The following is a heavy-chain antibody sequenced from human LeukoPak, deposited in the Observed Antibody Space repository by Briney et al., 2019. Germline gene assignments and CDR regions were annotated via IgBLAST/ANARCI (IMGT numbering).Heavy chain of an antibody. V-gene: IGHV3-53*01. Sequence: GGSLRLSCAASGFTISSHYMSWVGQAPGKGLEQVSVIYSGGDTYYADSVKGRFTISRDNSKNTLYLQMNSLRAEDTAVYYCATGGEYYNSGGYGHDHWGQGTLVTVSS. D-gene: IGHD3-22*01. CDR3: ATGGEYYNSGGYGHDH. J-gene: IGHJ4*02. CDR2: IYSGGDT. CDR1: GFTISSHY.